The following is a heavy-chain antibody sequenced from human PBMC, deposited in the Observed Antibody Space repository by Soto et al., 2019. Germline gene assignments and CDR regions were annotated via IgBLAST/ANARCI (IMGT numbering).Heavy chain of an antibody. V-gene: IGHV4-59*08. CDR3: ARLGGSYAVPHFDY. CDR2: IYYSGTTT. Sequence: QVQLQESGPGLVRPSEPLSLTCTVSGGSIHHYYWTWIRQPPGKGLEWMGYIYYSGTTTNYNPSRKSRVTFSVDTSKNQFSLKLSSVTAADTAVYYCARLGGSYAVPHFDYWGQGTLVTVSS. J-gene: IGHJ4*02. D-gene: IGHD1-26*01. CDR1: GGSIHHYY.